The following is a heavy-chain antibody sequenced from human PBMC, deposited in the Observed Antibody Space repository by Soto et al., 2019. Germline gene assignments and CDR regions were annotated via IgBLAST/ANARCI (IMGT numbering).Heavy chain of an antibody. CDR3: VCGGNFFVY. V-gene: IGHV3-7*01. D-gene: IGHD3-16*01. CDR1: GFTFSTYW. Sequence: EVQLVESGGGLVQPGGSLRLSCAASGFTFSTYWMIWVRRPPGKGLEWVANLDQDGSERYYVDSVRGRFTISRDNAKNSLYLQMHSLRAEDTAVYYCVCGGNFFVYWGQGTLVTVSP. J-gene: IGHJ4*02. CDR2: LDQDGSER.